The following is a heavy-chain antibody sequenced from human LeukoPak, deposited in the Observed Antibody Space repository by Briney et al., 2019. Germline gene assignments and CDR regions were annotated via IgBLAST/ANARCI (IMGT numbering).Heavy chain of an antibody. CDR3: ATDYSLRGWAFDY. V-gene: IGHV1-24*01. J-gene: IGHJ4*02. Sequence: VASVKVSCKVSGYTLTELSMHWVRQAPGKGLEWKGGFDPEDGETIYAQKFQGRVTMTEDTSTDTAYMELSSLRSEDTAVYYCATDYSLRGWAFDYWGQGTLVTVSS. CDR1: GYTLTELS. CDR2: FDPEDGET. D-gene: IGHD6-19*01.